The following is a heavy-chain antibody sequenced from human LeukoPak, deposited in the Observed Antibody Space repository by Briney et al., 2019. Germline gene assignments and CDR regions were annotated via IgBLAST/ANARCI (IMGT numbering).Heavy chain of an antibody. CDR2: INPNSGGT. Sequence: GASVKVPCKASGYTFTGYYIHWVRQAPGQGLEWMGWINPNSGGTNYAQKFQGRVTMTRDTSISTANMELSRLRFDDTAVDYCARGYRTMVLVVIGAFRYWGQGTLVTVSS. CDR3: ARGYRTMVLVVIGAFRY. J-gene: IGHJ4*02. D-gene: IGHD3-10*01. CDR1: GYTFTGYY. V-gene: IGHV1-2*02.